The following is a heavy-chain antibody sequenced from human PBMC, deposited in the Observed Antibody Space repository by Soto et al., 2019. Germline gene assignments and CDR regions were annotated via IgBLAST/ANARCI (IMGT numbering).Heavy chain of an antibody. CDR2: IYHSGST. CDR1: GGSISSSNW. Sequence: PSETLCLTCAVSGGSISSSNWWSWVRQPPGKGLEWIGEIYHSGSTNYNPSLKSRVTISVDKSKSQFSLKLSSVTAADTAVYYCARDSRKSTRIAEAGTGKFDPWGQRTLVTVSS. D-gene: IGHD6-13*01. V-gene: IGHV4-4*02. CDR3: ARDSRKSTRIAEAGTGKFDP. J-gene: IGHJ5*02.